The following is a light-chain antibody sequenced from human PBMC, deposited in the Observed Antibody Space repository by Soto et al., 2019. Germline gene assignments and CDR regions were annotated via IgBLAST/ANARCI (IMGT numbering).Light chain of an antibody. V-gene: IGLV3-1*01. CDR1: KLGDKY. J-gene: IGLJ2*01. CDR3: QAWDSSTVV. Sequence: ELTRPPSVSVSPGQTASITCSGDKLGDKYACWYQQKPGQSPVLVIYQDSKRPSGIPERFSGSNSGNTATLTISGTQAMDEADYYCQAWDSSTVVFGGGTKVTVL. CDR2: QDS.